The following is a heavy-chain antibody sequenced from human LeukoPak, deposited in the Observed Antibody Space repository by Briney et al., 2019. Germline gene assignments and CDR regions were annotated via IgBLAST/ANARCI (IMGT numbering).Heavy chain of an antibody. Sequence: GGSLRLSCAASGFTFSSYDMHWVRQAPGKGLEWVAYIRYDGGEKLYVDSVKGRFTIFRDNSKNTLYLQMNSLRPEDTAEYYCARGQWLVGKSAFDIWGQGTMVTVSS. CDR2: IRYDGGEK. J-gene: IGHJ3*02. CDR3: ARGQWLVGKSAFDI. D-gene: IGHD6-19*01. V-gene: IGHV3-30*02. CDR1: GFTFSSYD.